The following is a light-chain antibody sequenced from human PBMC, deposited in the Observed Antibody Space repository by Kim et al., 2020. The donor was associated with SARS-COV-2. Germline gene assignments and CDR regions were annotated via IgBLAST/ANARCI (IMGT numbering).Light chain of an antibody. CDR2: YDN. CDR1: SHGSKS. J-gene: IGLJ3*02. CDR3: QVWDSSSDHRV. Sequence: PANTASITCLGTSHGSKSAYLYHQQPGHAPLLVIYYDNDRPSGIPVRFSGSNSGNTATLTISRVEAGDEADYYCQVWDSSSDHRVFGGGTKLTVL. V-gene: IGLV3-21*04.